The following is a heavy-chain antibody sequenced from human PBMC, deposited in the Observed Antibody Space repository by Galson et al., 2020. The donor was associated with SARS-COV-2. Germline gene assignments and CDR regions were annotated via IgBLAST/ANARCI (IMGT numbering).Heavy chain of an antibody. Sequence: SETLSLTCTVSGGSISSGNYYWSWIRQHPGKGLEWIGYIYYSGNTYYNPSLRSRVTMSVDTSKNQFSLKLSSVTAADTAVYYCARDRAHYYVSSGYYRTEFQFDYWGQGTLVTVSS. CDR1: GGSISSGNYY. CDR3: ARDRAHYYVSSGYYRTEFQFDY. J-gene: IGHJ4*02. CDR2: IYYSGNT. V-gene: IGHV4-31*03. D-gene: IGHD3-22*01.